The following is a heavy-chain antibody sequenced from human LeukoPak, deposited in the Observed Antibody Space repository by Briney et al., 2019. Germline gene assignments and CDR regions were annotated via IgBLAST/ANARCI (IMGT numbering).Heavy chain of an antibody. CDR3: ARDPYDFLTGHYSGSGGDY. CDR1: GYTFTSYY. CDR2: INPSGGST. V-gene: IGHV1-46*01. D-gene: IGHD3-9*01. Sequence: ASVKVSCTASGYTFTSYYMHWVRQAPGQGLEWMGIINPSGGSTSYAQKFQGRVTMTTDTSTSTAYTELRSLRSDDTAVYYCARDPYDFLTGHYSGSGGDYWGQGTLVTVSS. J-gene: IGHJ4*02.